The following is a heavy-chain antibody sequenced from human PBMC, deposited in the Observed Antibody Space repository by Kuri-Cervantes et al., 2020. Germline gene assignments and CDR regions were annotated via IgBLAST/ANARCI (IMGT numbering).Heavy chain of an antibody. CDR1: GFPFITYA. CDR3: ARDGAAYFDASGSFVTFSDY. D-gene: IGHD3-22*01. V-gene: IGHV3-21*01. Sequence: GGSLRLSCAASGFPFITYAMHWVRQAPDKGLEWVSSISSKSTYIYYADSVRGRFTISRDNAKNSLYLQMSSLRAEDTAVYYCARDGAAYFDASGSFVTFSDYWGQGALVTVSS. CDR2: ISSKSTYI. J-gene: IGHJ4*02.